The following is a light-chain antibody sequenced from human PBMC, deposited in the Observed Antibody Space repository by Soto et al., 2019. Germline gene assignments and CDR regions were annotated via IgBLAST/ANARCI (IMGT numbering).Light chain of an antibody. CDR1: QDIKDE. V-gene: IGKV1-6*01. CDR2: SVS. CDR3: LQHDSYPWT. J-gene: IGKJ1*01. Sequence: AIQMTQSPSSLSAFVGDSVTITCRASQDIKDEVGWYQQKPGKAPRLLIFSVSSLQSGVPSRFRGSGTGTDFTLTISGLQAADFATYYCLQHDSYPWTFGQGTKVEIK.